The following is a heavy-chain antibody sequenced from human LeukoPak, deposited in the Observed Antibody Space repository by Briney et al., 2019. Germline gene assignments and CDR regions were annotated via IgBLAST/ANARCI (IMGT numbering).Heavy chain of an antibody. CDR3: ASSSSAVHFDY. V-gene: IGHV3-53*04. CDR2: MYSGGST. J-gene: IGHJ4*02. CDR1: GFTVSSNY. D-gene: IGHD2-2*01. Sequence: PGGSLRLSCAASGFTVSSNYMSLVRQAPGNGLEWVSVMYSGGSTYYADSVKGRFTISRHNSKNTLYLQMNSLRAEDTAVYYCASSSSAVHFDYWGQGTLVTVSS.